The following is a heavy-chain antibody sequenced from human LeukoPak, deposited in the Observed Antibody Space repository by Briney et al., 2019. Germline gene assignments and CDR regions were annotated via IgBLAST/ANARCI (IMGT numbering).Heavy chain of an antibody. Sequence: GESLRISCKGSGYSFTSYWISWVRQMPGKGLEWMGRIDPSDSYTNYSPSFQGHVTISADKSISTAYLQWSSLKASHTAMYYCARLRPPYYYGSGSYYPLDYWGQGTLVTVSS. D-gene: IGHD3-10*01. CDR1: GYSFTSYW. CDR2: IDPSDSYT. CDR3: ARLRPPYYYGSGSYYPLDY. V-gene: IGHV5-10-1*01. J-gene: IGHJ4*02.